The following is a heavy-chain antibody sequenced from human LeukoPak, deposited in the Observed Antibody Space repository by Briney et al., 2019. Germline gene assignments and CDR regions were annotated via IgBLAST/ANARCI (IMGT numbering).Heavy chain of an antibody. CDR3: ARDGPVVPAASYYYYYMDV. Sequence: ASVKVSCKASGYIFTSYGISWVRQAPGQGLEWMGWISAYNGNTNYAQKLQGRVTMTTDTSTSTAYMELRSLRSDDTAVYYCARDGPVVPAASYYYYYMDVWGKGTTVTVSS. CDR2: ISAYNGNT. D-gene: IGHD2-2*01. J-gene: IGHJ6*03. V-gene: IGHV1-18*01. CDR1: GYIFTSYG.